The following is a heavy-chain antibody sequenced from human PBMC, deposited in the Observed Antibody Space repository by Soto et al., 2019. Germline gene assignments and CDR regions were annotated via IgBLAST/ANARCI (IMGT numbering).Heavy chain of an antibody. CDR3: AREKAPNKYASPGPYDY. Sequence: ASVKVSCKASGYTFTSYTIHWVRQAPGQRPEWMGWINAGNGKTKYSPRIQDRVNITRDTSASTVYMELSSLKSEDTAIYYCAREKAPNKYASPGPYDYGGQGSLVTV. V-gene: IGHV1-3*01. CDR1: GYTFTSYT. CDR2: INAGNGKT. D-gene: IGHD2-2*01. J-gene: IGHJ4*02.